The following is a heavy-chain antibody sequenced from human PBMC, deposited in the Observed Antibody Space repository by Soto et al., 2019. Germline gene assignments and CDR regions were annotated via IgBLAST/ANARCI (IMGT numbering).Heavy chain of an antibody. V-gene: IGHV4-31*03. CDR1: GGSISSGGYY. CDR2: IYYSGST. J-gene: IGHJ5*02. CDR3: ARGLVDTAMVTAGFAP. Sequence: SETLSLTCTVSGGSISSGGYYWSWIRQHPGKGLEWIGYIYYSGSTYYNPSLKSRVTISVDTSKNQFSLKLSSVTAADTAFFYCARGLVDTAMVTAGFAPWGQGPLVTVPS. D-gene: IGHD5-18*01.